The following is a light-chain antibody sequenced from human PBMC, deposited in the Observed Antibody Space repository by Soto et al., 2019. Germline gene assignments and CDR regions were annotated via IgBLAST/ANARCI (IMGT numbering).Light chain of an antibody. CDR1: SGDVGGYSY. Sequence: QSALTQPASVSGSPGQSITISCTGTSGDVGGYSYVSWYQQLPGKAPTLMISEVSNRPSGVSNRFSGSKSGNTASLTISGRQAEDEADYYCSSYTAGGTIFGTGTKLTVL. V-gene: IGLV2-14*01. CDR2: EVS. J-gene: IGLJ1*01. CDR3: SSYTAGGTI.